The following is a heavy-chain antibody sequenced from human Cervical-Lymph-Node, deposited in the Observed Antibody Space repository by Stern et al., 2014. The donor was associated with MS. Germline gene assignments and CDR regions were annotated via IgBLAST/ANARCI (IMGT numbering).Heavy chain of an antibody. V-gene: IGHV3-21*01. CDR1: GFTFSSYS. Sequence: EVQLVESGGGLVKPGGSLRLSCAASGFTFSSYSMNWVRQAPGKGLEWVSSISSSSSYIYYADSVKGRFTISRDNAKNSLYLQMNSLRAEDTAVYYFARDSSSWYAIDYWGQGTLVTVSS. CDR3: ARDSSSWYAIDY. D-gene: IGHD6-13*01. CDR2: ISSSSSYI. J-gene: IGHJ4*02.